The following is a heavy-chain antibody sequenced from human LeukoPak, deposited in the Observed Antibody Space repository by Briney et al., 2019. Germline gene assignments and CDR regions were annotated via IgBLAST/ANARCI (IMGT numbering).Heavy chain of an antibody. D-gene: IGHD6-19*01. V-gene: IGHV3-53*01. Sequence: GGSLRLSCEVSGITFSDKYMSWVRQAPGKGLECVSLIYGGGDTYYADSVTGRFTISRDNSKNTLYLQMNSVRAEDTAVHYCAVLTSGWRFQHWGQGTLVTVSS. J-gene: IGHJ1*01. CDR2: IYGGGDT. CDR1: GITFSDKY. CDR3: AVLTSGWRFQH.